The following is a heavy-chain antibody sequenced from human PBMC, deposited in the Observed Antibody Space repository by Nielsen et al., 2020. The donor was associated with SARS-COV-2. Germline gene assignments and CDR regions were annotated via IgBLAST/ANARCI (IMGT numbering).Heavy chain of an antibody. Sequence: GESLKISCAASGFTFSTYGMHWVRQAPGKGLEWVAAISYDGSNKYYVDSVKGRFTISRDNSKNTLYLQMSSLREEDTAVYHCAKDWTAIVVVPSGGVDYRGQGTLVTVSS. CDR1: GFTFSTYG. J-gene: IGHJ4*02. D-gene: IGHD2-15*01. CDR2: ISYDGSNK. CDR3: AKDWTAIVVVPSGGVDY. V-gene: IGHV3-30*18.